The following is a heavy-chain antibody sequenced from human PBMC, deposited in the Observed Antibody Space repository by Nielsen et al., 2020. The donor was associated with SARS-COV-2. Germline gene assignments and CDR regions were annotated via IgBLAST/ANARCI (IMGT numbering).Heavy chain of an antibody. V-gene: IGHV3-9*01. CDR2: ISWNSGSI. CDR3: ARDLTDTAMVRYYYYYGMDV. J-gene: IGHJ6*02. D-gene: IGHD5-18*01. CDR1: GFTFDDYA. Sequence: GGSLRLSCAASGFTFDDYAMHWVRQAPGKGLEWVSGISWNSGSIGYADSVKGRFTISRDNAKNSLYLQMNSLRAEDTAVYYCARDLTDTAMVRYYYYYGMDVWGQGTTVTVSS.